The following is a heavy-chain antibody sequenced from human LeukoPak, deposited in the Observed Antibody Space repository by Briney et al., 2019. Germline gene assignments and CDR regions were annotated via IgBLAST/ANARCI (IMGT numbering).Heavy chain of an antibody. CDR1: GGSFSGYY. D-gene: IGHD6-13*01. V-gene: IGHV4-34*01. J-gene: IGHJ4*02. CDR2: INHSGST. CDR3: ARAIAAPVFFDY. Sequence: SETLSLTCAVYGGSFSGYYWSWIRQPPGKGLERIGEINHSGSTNYNPSLKSRVTISVDTSKNQFSLKLSSVTAADTAVYYCARAIAAPVFFDYWGQGTLVTVSS.